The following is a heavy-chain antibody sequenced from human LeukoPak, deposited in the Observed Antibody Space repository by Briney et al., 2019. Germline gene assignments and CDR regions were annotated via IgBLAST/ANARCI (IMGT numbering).Heavy chain of an antibody. CDR1: GFTFSSYA. J-gene: IGHJ4*02. Sequence: PGGSLRLSCAASGFTFSSYAMSWVRQAPGKGLEWVSVIYSGGSTYYADSVKGRFTISRDNSKNTLYLQMNSLRAEDTAVYYCARVDGSSGYYFPIDYWGQGTLITVSS. D-gene: IGHD3-22*01. CDR2: IYSGGST. CDR3: ARVDGSSGYYFPIDY. V-gene: IGHV3-53*01.